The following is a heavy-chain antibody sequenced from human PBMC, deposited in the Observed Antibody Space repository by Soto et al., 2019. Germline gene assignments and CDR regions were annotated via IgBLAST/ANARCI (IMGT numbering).Heavy chain of an antibody. J-gene: IGHJ3*02. CDR3: AKVKYYYDSSGYYTRDAFDI. CDR1: GFTFTRYS. Sequence: GGSLRLSCAASGFTFTRYSMNWVRQAPGKGLEWVSSISSTTNYIYYGDSMKGRFTISRDNAKNSLYLEMNSLRAEDAAVYYCAKVKYYYDSSGYYTRDAFDIWGQGTMVTVSS. V-gene: IGHV3-21*06. CDR2: ISSTTNYI. D-gene: IGHD3-22*01.